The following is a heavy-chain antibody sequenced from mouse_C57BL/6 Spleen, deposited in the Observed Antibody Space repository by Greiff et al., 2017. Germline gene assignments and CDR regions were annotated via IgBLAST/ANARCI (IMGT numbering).Heavy chain of an antibody. Sequence: EVMLVESEGGLVQPGSSMKLSCTASGFTFSDYYMAWVRQVPEKGLEWVANINYDGSSTYYLDSLKSRFIISRDNAKNILYLQMSSLKSEDTATYYCTREGYGYYGSHWYFDVWGTGTTVTVSS. J-gene: IGHJ1*03. V-gene: IGHV5-16*01. CDR1: GFTFSDYY. D-gene: IGHD1-1*01. CDR2: INYDGSST. CDR3: TREGYGYYGSHWYFDV.